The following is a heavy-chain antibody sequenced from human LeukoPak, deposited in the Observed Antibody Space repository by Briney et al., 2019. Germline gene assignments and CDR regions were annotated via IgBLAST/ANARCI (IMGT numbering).Heavy chain of an antibody. CDR2: IIPIFGTA. CDR1: GGTFSSYA. CDR3: ARDSRLANWFDP. D-gene: IGHD3-9*01. V-gene: IGHV1-69*05. Sequence: GASVKVSCKASGGTFSSYAISWVRQAPGQGLEWMGRIIPIFGTANYAQKFQGRVTITTDESTSTAYMELSSLRSEDTAVYYCARDSRLANWFDPWGQGTLVTVSS. J-gene: IGHJ5*02.